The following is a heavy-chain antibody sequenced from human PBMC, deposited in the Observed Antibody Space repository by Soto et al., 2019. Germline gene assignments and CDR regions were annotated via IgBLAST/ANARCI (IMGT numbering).Heavy chain of an antibody. V-gene: IGHV3-64*01. CDR2: ISSNGGST. CDR3: AREIVVVVAAHLPRAFDI. D-gene: IGHD2-15*01. CDR1: GFTFISYA. J-gene: IGHJ3*02. Sequence: GGSLRLSCAASGFTFISYAMHWVRQAPWKGLEYVSAISSNGGSTYYANSVKGRFTISRDNSKNTLYLQMGSLRAEDMAVYYCAREIVVVVAAHLPRAFDIWGQGTMVTVSS.